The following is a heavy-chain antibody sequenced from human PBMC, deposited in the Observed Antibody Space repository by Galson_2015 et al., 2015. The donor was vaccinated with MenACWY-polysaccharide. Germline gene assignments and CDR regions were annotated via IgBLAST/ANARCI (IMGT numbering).Heavy chain of an antibody. CDR3: ARENSYHYVMDP. CDR1: GDSVSNYSAA. Sequence: CAISGDSVSNYSAAWNWIRQSPSRGLEWLGRTYYRSKWYNDYAVSVKSRITINPDTSKKQFSLQLNSVTPEDTAVYYCARENSYHYVMDPWGQGILVTVSS. D-gene: IGHD3-16*01. J-gene: IGHJ5*02. V-gene: IGHV6-1*01. CDR2: TYYRSKWYN.